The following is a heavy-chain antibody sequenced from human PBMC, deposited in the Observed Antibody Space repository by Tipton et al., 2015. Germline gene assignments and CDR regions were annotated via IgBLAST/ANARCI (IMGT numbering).Heavy chain of an antibody. Sequence: GLVKPSETLSLTCTVSGGPITSSAYYWGWIRQPPGKGLEWIGSVYFSGTTYYNPSLKSRVTISMDPSKNHFSLKLTSVTAADTAVYYCARGQLWFTVAHNWGQGSLVSVSS. CDR2: VYFSGTT. J-gene: IGHJ1*01. V-gene: IGHV4-39*02. CDR3: ARGQLWFTVAHN. D-gene: IGHD5-18*01. CDR1: GGPITSSAYY.